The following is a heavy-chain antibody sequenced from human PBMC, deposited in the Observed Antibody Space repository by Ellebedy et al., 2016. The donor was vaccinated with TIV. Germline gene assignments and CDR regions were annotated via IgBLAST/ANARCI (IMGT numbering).Heavy chain of an antibody. CDR2: IIPIFGTA. CDR1: GGTFSSYA. V-gene: IGHV1-69*13. Sequence: SVKVSXXASGGTFSSYAISWVRQAPGQGLEWMGGIIPIFGTANYAQKFQGRVTITADESTSTAYMELSSLRSEDTAVYYCARTRGASYYYDSSGYADAFDIWGQGTMVTVSS. J-gene: IGHJ3*02. D-gene: IGHD3-22*01. CDR3: ARTRGASYYYDSSGYADAFDI.